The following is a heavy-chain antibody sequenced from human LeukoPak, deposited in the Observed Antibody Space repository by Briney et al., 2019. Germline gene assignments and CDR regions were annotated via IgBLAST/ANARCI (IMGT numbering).Heavy chain of an antibody. Sequence: ASVKVSCKASGYTFTGYYMHWVRQAPGQGLEWMGWINPNSGGTNYAQMFQGRVTMTRDTSISTAYMELSRLRSDGTAVYYCVRRLHEYYYYMDVWGKGTTVTVSS. CDR2: INPNSGGT. V-gene: IGHV1-2*02. CDR3: VRRLHEYYYYMDV. CDR1: GYTFTGYY. D-gene: IGHD4-11*01. J-gene: IGHJ6*03.